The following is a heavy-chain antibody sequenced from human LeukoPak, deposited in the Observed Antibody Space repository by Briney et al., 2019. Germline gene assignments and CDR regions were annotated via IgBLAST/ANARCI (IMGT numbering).Heavy chain of an antibody. Sequence: GGSLRLSCEVSGFTFDNNDMHWVRQTTGKGLEWVSAIGSAGYTYYADSVRGRFTITRDNAKQSLYLQMNSLRAEDTAVYYCARDEIGMYSSSTTSPVTYYYYGMDVWGQGTTVTVSS. CDR3: ARDEIGMYSSSTTSPVTYYYYGMDV. CDR1: GFTFDNND. V-gene: IGHV3-13*01. D-gene: IGHD6-6*01. J-gene: IGHJ6*02. CDR2: IGSAGYT.